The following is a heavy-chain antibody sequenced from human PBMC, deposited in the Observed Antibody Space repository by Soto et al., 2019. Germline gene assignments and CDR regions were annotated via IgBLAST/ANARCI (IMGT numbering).Heavy chain of an antibody. CDR1: GFTFSSYG. V-gene: IGHV3-30*18. Sequence: GGSLRLSCAASGFTFSSYGMHWVRQAPGKGLEWVAVISYDGSNKYYADSVKGRFTISRDNSKNTLYLQMNSLRAEDTAVYYCAKVLGVVRQSYYYGMDVWGQGTTVTVSS. CDR3: AKVLGVVRQSYYYGMDV. D-gene: IGHD3-3*01. CDR2: ISYDGSNK. J-gene: IGHJ6*02.